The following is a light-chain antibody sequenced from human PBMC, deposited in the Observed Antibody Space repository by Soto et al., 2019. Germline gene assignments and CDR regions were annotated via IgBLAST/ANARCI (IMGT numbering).Light chain of an antibody. CDR2: AAS. CDR3: QKYNGAPFT. J-gene: IGKJ3*01. Sequence: DIQMTQSPSSLSASVGDRVTITCRASQGIANYLAWYQHNPGKVPKLLIYAASTLEPGVPSRFSGSGFGTDFTLSISSLQPEDCATYYCQKYNGAPFTFGPGTKVDIK. CDR1: QGIANY. V-gene: IGKV1-27*01.